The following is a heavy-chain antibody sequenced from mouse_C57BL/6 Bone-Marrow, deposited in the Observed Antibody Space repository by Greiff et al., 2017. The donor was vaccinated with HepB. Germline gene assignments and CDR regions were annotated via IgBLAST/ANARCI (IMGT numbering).Heavy chain of an antibody. CDR2: IYPRSGNT. CDR1: GYTFTSYG. CDR3: ARCPLIYYYGYFDY. J-gene: IGHJ2*01. V-gene: IGHV1-81*01. D-gene: IGHD1-1*01. Sequence: QVQLQQSGAELARPGASVKLSCKASGYTFTSYGISWVKQRTGQGLEWIGEIYPRSGNTYYNEKFKGKVTLTADKSSSTAYMELRSLTSEDSAVYFCARCPLIYYYGYFDYWGQGTTLTVSS.